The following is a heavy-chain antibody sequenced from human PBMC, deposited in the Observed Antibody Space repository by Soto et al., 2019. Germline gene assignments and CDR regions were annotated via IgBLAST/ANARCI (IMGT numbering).Heavy chain of an antibody. CDR3: SKGEMSTIRNSFDP. CDR2: LSRSGGAT. J-gene: IGHJ5*02. V-gene: IGHV3-23*01. D-gene: IGHD1-7*01. Sequence: PGGSLRLACTASGFNTRFYSMSWVRQTPGKGLEWVAALSRSGGATYYADSVRGRFTISRDAPKDTLFLQMSNLRAEDTALYYCSKGEMSTIRNSFDPWGQGTLVTVSS. CDR1: GFNTRFYS.